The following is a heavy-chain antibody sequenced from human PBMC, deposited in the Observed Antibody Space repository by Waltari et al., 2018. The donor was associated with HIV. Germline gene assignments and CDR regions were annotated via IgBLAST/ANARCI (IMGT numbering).Heavy chain of an antibody. CDR3: ARCFGTVMGAIEI. CDR1: GYNFNNFW. CDR2: VYPDDSDT. Sequence: DVHLVQSGAEMKKPGDSLKLSCKTSGYNFNNFWIGWVRQIPGKGLEWVGIVYPDDSDTRYSPSYKDQVTISADTSINTAYLQWSSLRASDTAMYYCARCFGTVMGAIEIWGQGTMITVSS. V-gene: IGHV5-51*01. J-gene: IGHJ3*02. D-gene: IGHD1-1*01.